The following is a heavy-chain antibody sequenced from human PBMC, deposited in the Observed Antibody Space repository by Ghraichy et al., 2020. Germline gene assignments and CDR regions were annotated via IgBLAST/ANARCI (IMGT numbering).Heavy chain of an antibody. CDR3: AKMSGILAAGNNTMG. CDR1: GFTFSSYA. CDR2: ITGSGDST. Sequence: GGSLRLSCAASGFTFSSYAMSWVRQAPGKGLEWVSAITGSGDSTFYADSVKGRFTISRDNSKNTLYLQVNSLRVEDTALYYCAKMSGILAAGNNTMGWGQGTLVTVSS. D-gene: IGHD6-13*01. V-gene: IGHV3-23*01. J-gene: IGHJ4*02.